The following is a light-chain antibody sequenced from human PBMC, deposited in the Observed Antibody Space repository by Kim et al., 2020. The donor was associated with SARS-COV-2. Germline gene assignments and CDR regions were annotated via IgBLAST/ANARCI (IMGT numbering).Light chain of an antibody. J-gene: IGKJ2*01. CDR1: QSIGNW. V-gene: IGKV1-5*03. Sequence: DIQMTQSPPTLSATVGDTVTITCRASQSIGNWLAWYQRNPGEAPKVLIYRASTLQSGVSSRFSGGGSGTEFTLTISGLQPDDSATYFCQQYFNNKYTFGLGTKLEI. CDR3: QQYFNNKYT. CDR2: RAS.